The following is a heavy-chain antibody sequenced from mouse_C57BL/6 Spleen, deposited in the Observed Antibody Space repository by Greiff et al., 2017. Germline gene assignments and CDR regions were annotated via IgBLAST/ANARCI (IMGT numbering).Heavy chain of an antibody. D-gene: IGHD1-1*01. CDR2: ISSGSSTI. CDR3: ARRITTVVAGDYAMDY. V-gene: IGHV5-17*01. CDR1: GFTFSDYG. Sequence: EVKVVESGGGLVKPGGSLKLSCAASGFTFSDYGMHWVRQAPEKGLEWVAYISSGSSTIYYADTVKGRFTISRDNAKNTLFLQMTSLRSEDTAMYYCARRITTVVAGDYAMDYWGQGTSVTVSS. J-gene: IGHJ4*01.